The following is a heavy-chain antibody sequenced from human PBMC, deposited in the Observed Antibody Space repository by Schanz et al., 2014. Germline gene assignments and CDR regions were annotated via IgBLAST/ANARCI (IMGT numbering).Heavy chain of an antibody. Sequence: EVQLLESGGGLVQPGGSLRLSCAASGFTFGDYAMTWVRQAPGKGLEWVANIKRDGSEKYYVDSVKGRFTISRDNAKNSMFMQMNSLRPEDTAVYYCAKGRFGELSAFDIWGQGTMVTVSS. CDR2: IKRDGSEK. D-gene: IGHD3-10*01. V-gene: IGHV3-7*03. CDR3: AKGRFGELSAFDI. CDR1: GFTFGDYA. J-gene: IGHJ3*02.